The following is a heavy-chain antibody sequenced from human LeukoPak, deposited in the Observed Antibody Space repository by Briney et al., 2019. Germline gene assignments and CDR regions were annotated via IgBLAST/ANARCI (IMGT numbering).Heavy chain of an antibody. V-gene: IGHV4-61*02. CDR1: GGSISSGGYY. D-gene: IGHD5-18*01. J-gene: IGHJ4*02. CDR2: IYTSGST. CDR3: ARAPDRYGHTDFDY. Sequence: RASQTLSLTCTVSGGSISSGGYYWSWIRQPAGKGLEWIGRIYTSGSTNYNPSLKSRVTISVDTSKNQFSLKLSSVTAADTAVYYCARAPDRYGHTDFDYWGQGTLVTVSS.